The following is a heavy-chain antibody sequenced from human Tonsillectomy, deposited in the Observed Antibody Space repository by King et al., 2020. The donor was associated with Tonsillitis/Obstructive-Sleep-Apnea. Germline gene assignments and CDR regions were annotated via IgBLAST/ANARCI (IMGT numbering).Heavy chain of an antibody. Sequence: GQLVQSGAEVKKPGESLKISCKGSGYSFTSYWIGWVRQMPGKGLEWMGIIYPGDSDTRYSPSFQGQVTISADKSISTAYLQWSSLKASDTAMYYCARTNRGYCSSTSCYVDDYYYYYMDVWGKGTTVTVSS. D-gene: IGHD2-2*01. CDR1: GYSFTSYW. CDR3: ARTNRGYCSSTSCYVDDYYYYYMDV. J-gene: IGHJ6*03. CDR2: IYPGDSDT. V-gene: IGHV5-51*01.